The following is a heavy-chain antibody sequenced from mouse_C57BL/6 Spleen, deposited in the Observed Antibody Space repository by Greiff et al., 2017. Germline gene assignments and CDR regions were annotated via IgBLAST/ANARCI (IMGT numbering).Heavy chain of an antibody. Sequence: EVKLQESGPGLVKPSQSLSLTCSVTGYSITSGYYWNWIRQFPGNKLEWMGYISYDGSNNYNPSLKNRISITRDTSKNQFFLKLNSVTTEDTATYYCASSYYYGSHDYWGQGTTLTVSS. CDR3: ASSYYYGSHDY. CDR1: GYSITSGYY. CDR2: ISYDGSN. V-gene: IGHV3-6*01. J-gene: IGHJ2*01. D-gene: IGHD1-1*01.